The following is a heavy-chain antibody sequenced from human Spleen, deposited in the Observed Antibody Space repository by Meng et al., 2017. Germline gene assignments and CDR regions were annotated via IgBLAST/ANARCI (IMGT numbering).Heavy chain of an antibody. CDR1: DYTFTRYG. D-gene: IGHD3-10*01. Sequence: ASVKVSCKASDYTFTRYGISWVRQAPGQGLEWLAWISGYSGNTRYAQKFQGRVSVTTDTSTSTAYMELSRLRSDDTAVYYCARELGSGSYYDFDYWGQGTLVTVSS. CDR3: ARELGSGSYYDFDY. J-gene: IGHJ4*02. V-gene: IGHV1-18*01. CDR2: ISGYSGNT.